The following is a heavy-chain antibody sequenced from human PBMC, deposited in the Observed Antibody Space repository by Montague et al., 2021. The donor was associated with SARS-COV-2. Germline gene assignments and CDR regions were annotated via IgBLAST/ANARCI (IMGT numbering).Heavy chain of an antibody. J-gene: IGHJ1*01. CDR2: IYYCGST. CDR1: GGSLSSYY. CDR3: ARHVSGSLTHFHH. V-gene: IGHV4-59*08. Sequence: SETLSLTCTVSGGSLSSYYWSWIRQPPGKGLEWIGYIYYCGSTNYNPSLKSRVTISVDTSKNQFSLNLSSVTAADTAVYYCARHVSGSLTHFHHWGQGSLVTVSS. D-gene: IGHD1-26*01.